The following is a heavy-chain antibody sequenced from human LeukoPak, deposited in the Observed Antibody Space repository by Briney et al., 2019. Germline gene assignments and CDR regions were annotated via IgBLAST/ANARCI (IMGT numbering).Heavy chain of an antibody. J-gene: IGHJ4*02. CDR3: ARGRIVYRDGYNLFGY. V-gene: IGHV1-2*02. CDR2: INPNSGGT. D-gene: IGHD5-24*01. CDR1: GYTFTGHY. Sequence: ASVKVSCKASGYTFTGHYMHWVRQAPGQGLEWMGWINPNSGGTNYAQKFQGRVTMTRDTSISTAYMELSRLRSDDTAVYYCARGRIVYRDGYNLFGYWGQGTLVTVSS.